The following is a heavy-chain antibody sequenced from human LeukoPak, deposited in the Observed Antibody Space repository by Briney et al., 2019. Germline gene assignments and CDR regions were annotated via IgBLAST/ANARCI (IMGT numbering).Heavy chain of an antibody. D-gene: IGHD3-3*01. J-gene: IGHJ4*02. Sequence: GGSLRLSCAASGFTFSSYGMHWVRQAPGKGLEWVAVISYDGSIKNYADSVKGRFTISRDNSKNTLYLQMNSLRAEDTAVYYCAKDRIFLEWLFDYWGQGTLVTVSS. CDR1: GFTFSSYG. V-gene: IGHV3-30*18. CDR3: AKDRIFLEWLFDY. CDR2: ISYDGSIK.